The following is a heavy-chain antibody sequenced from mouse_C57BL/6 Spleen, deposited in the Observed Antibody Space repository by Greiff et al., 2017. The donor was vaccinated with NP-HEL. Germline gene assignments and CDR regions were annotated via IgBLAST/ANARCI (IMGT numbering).Heavy chain of an antibody. V-gene: IGHV5-17*01. CDR1: GFTFSDYG. Sequence: EVQGVESGGGLVKPGGSLKLSCAASGFTFSDYGMHWVRQAPEKGLEWVAYISSGSSTIYYADTVKGRFTISRDNAKNTLFLQMTSLRSEDTAMYYCARSQGSSFYYAMDYWGQGTSVTVSS. CDR3: ARSQGSSFYYAMDY. CDR2: ISSGSSTI. J-gene: IGHJ4*01. D-gene: IGHD1-1*01.